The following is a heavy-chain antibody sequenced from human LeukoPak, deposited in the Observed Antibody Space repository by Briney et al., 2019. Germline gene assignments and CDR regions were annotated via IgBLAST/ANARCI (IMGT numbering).Heavy chain of an antibody. CDR3: AKDLYGGNPGGGFDY. J-gene: IGHJ4*02. V-gene: IGHV3-30*18. CDR1: GFTFSSYG. D-gene: IGHD4-23*01. CDR2: ISYDGSNK. Sequence: GGSLRLSCAASGFTFSSYGMHWVRQAPGKGLEWVTVISYDGSNKYYADSVKGRFTISRDNSKNTLYLQMNSLRAEDTAVYYCAKDLYGGNPGGGFDYWGQGTLVTVSS.